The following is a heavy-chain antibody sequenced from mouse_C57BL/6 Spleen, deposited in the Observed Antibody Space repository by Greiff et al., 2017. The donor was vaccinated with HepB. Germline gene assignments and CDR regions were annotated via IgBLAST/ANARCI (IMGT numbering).Heavy chain of an antibody. CDR1: GYAFSSYW. J-gene: IGHJ1*03. Sequence: QVQLQQSGAELVKPGASVKISCKASGYAFSSYWMNWVKQRPGKGLEWIGQIYPGDGDTNYNGKFKGKATLTADKSSSTTYMQLSSLTSEDSAVYFCAVYYGSSHWYFDVWGTGTTVTVSS. CDR2: IYPGDGDT. V-gene: IGHV1-80*01. D-gene: IGHD1-1*01. CDR3: AVYYGSSHWYFDV.